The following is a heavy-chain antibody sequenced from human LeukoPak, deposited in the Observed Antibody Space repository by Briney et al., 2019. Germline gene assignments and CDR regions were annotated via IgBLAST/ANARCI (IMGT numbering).Heavy chain of an antibody. V-gene: IGHV4-4*07. CDR1: GGSISSFY. J-gene: IGHJ4*02. D-gene: IGHD4-11*01. CDR3: ARHDYSNYVRH. CDR2: GFASGST. Sequence: PSGTLSLTCTVSGGSISSFYWSWIRQPAGKGLEWIGRGFASGSTIYNPSLKSRATISVDESKNQFSLELKSVTAADTAVYYCARHDYSNYVRHWGQGTLITVSS.